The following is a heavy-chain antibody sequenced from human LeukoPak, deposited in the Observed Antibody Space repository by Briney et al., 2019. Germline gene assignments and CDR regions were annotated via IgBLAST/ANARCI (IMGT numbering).Heavy chain of an antibody. Sequence: SQTLSLTCAISGDSVSSNSAAWNWLRQSPSRGLEWLGRTYYRCKWYNDYAVSVKSRITINPDTSKNQFSLQLNSVTPEDTAVYYCARDVYCSSTSCYSGGWFDPWGQGTLVTVSS. CDR1: GDSVSSNSAA. CDR3: ARDVYCSSTSCYSGGWFDP. J-gene: IGHJ5*02. D-gene: IGHD2-2*01. CDR2: TYYRCKWYN. V-gene: IGHV6-1*01.